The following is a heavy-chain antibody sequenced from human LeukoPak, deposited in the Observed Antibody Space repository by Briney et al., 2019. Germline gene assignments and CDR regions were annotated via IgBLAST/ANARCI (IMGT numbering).Heavy chain of an antibody. V-gene: IGHV3-23*01. CDR3: AKGLDFWSGYSHGMDV. J-gene: IGHJ6*02. Sequence: GGSLRLSCAASGFTISDYAMSWVRQAPEKGLEWVSGISGNGGSTYYADSVKGRFTISRDNFKNTVYLEMNSLRAEDTSLYYCAKGLDFWSGYSHGMDVWGQGTTVTVSS. CDR1: GFTISDYA. D-gene: IGHD3-3*01. CDR2: ISGNGGST.